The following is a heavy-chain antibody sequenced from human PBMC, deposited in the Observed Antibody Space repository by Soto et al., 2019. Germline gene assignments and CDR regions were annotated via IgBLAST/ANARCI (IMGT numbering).Heavy chain of an antibody. D-gene: IGHD4-17*01. CDR2: IYTSGST. CDR1: GGSISIYY. V-gene: IGHV4-4*07. Sequence: QVQLQESGPGLVNPSETLSLTCTVSGGSISIYYWSWIRQPAGKGLEWIGRIYTSGSTNYNPSLKSRVTMSVATSKNQFSLKLSSVTAADTAVYYCARVDGDYGGHWFDPWGQGTLVTVSS. CDR3: ARVDGDYGGHWFDP. J-gene: IGHJ5*02.